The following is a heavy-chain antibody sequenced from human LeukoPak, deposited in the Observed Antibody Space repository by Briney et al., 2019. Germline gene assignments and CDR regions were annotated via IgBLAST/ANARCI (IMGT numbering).Heavy chain of an antibody. CDR3: ARDRLWLNY. CDR1: GFTFSTYW. J-gene: IGHJ4*02. D-gene: IGHD2/OR15-2a*01. CDR2: IKQDGSEK. Sequence: PGGSLRLSCAASGFTFSTYWMSWVRQAPGKGLAWVASIKQDGSEKYYVDSVKGRFTISRDSAKNSLYLQMDSLSAEDTAVYYCARDRLWLNYWGQGTLVTVSS. V-gene: IGHV3-7*01.